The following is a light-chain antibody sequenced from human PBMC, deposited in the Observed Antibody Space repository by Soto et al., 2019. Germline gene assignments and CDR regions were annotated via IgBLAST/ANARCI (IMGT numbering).Light chain of an antibody. Sequence: DIQMTQSPSSLSASVGDIVTITFHASQDIGNYLNWYQQRPGKAPKLLILDASSLDTGVPSRFSGSGSGTDFTFTISSLQSEDIATYYCQQYYNVPITFGQGTRLEIK. CDR3: QQYYNVPIT. J-gene: IGKJ5*01. CDR2: DAS. V-gene: IGKV1-33*01. CDR1: QDIGNY.